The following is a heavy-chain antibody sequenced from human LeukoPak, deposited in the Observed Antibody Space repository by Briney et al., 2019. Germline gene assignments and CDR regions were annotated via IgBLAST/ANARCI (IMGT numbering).Heavy chain of an antibody. CDR3: AKNRRWLRGPQRQFDY. D-gene: IGHD5-12*01. Sequence: GGSLRLSCAASGFTFSSYGMHWVRQAPGRGLEWVAVIWYDGSNKYYADSVKGRFTISRDNSKNTLYLQMNSLRAEDTAVYYCAKNRRWLRGPQRQFDYWGQGTLVTVSS. CDR1: GFTFSSYG. V-gene: IGHV3-30*02. J-gene: IGHJ4*02. CDR2: IWYDGSNK.